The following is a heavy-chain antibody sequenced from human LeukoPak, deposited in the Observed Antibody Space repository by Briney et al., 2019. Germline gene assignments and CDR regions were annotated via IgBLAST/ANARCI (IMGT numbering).Heavy chain of an antibody. Sequence: PSETLSLTCTVSGGSISSYYWSWIRQPPGKGLEWIGYFYHSGITKYNPSLKSRVTISVDTSKNQFSLKLSSVTAADTAIYYCASQRNTSGRFDYWGQGTQVTVSS. CDR2: FYHSGIT. CDR1: GGSISSYY. D-gene: IGHD6-25*01. V-gene: IGHV4-59*08. CDR3: ASQRNTSGRFDY. J-gene: IGHJ4*02.